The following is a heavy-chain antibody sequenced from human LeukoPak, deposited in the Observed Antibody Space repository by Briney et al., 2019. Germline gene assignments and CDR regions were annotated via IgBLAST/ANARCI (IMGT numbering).Heavy chain of an antibody. Sequence: GGSLRLSCAASGFTFSSYSMNWVRQAPGKGLEWVSYIRSSSRSIYYADSVKGRFTISRDNAKNSLFLQMNSLRAEDTALYYCAKDTSEQLLFPWFDPWGQGTLVTVSS. D-gene: IGHD2-2*01. CDR1: GFTFSSYS. CDR2: IRSSSRSI. J-gene: IGHJ5*02. V-gene: IGHV3-48*01. CDR3: AKDTSEQLLFPWFDP.